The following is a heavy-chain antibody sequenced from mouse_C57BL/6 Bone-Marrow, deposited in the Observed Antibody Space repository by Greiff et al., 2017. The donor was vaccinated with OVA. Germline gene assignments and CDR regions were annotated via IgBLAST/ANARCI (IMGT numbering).Heavy chain of an antibody. V-gene: IGHV5-17*01. CDR2: ISSGSSTI. CDR3: ARPSTGTFYYAMDY. D-gene: IGHD4-1*02. CDR1: GFTFSDYG. J-gene: IGHJ4*01. Sequence: EVKLVESGGGLVKPGGSLKLSCAASGFTFSDYGMHWVRQAPEKGLEWVAYISSGSSTIYYADTVKGRFTISRDNAKNTLFLQMTSLRSEDTAMYYCARPSTGTFYYAMDYWGQGTSVTVSS.